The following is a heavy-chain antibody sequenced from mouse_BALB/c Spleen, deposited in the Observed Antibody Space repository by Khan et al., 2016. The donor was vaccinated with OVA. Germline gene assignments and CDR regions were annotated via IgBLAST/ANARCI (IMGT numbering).Heavy chain of an antibody. CDR1: GYTLTKYG. V-gene: IGHV9-1*02. Sequence: QIQLVQSGPELKKPVETVKISCKASGYTLTKYGMNWVKQAPGKGLKWMGWINTNTGEPTYADDFKGRFAFSLETSGSTAYLQINNLKNEDMATYFCARSTTARWIDYWGQGTSLTVSS. J-gene: IGHJ4*01. CDR3: ARSTTARWIDY. CDR2: INTNTGEP. D-gene: IGHD1-2*01.